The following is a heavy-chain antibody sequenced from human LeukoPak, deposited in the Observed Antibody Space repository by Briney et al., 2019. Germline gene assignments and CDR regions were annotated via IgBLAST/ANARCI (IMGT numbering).Heavy chain of an antibody. CDR1: GFAFNTYG. V-gene: IGHV3-33*01. J-gene: IGHJ4*02. CDR3: ARDRAGVTIDN. D-gene: IGHD4-11*01. CDR2: IWYDASRI. Sequence: PGKSLRLSCAASGFAFNTYGMHWVRQAPGKGLEWVAVIWYDASRIYYADSVKGRFTISRDNSRTTVYLQMNSLRAEDTATYYCARDRAGVTIDNWGQGNLVTVSS.